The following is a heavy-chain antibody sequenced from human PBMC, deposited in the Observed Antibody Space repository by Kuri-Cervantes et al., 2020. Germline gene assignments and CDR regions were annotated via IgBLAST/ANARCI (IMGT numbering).Heavy chain of an antibody. V-gene: IGHV3-11*01. J-gene: IGHJ6*03. Sequence: GGSLRLSCAASGFTFSDYYMSWIRQAPGKGLEWVSYISSSGSTIYYADSVKGRFTISRDNSKNTLYLQMNSLRAEDTAVYYCAKASPDYYYYYYMDVWGKGTTVTVSS. CDR3: AKASPDYYYYYYMDV. CDR1: GFTFSDYY. CDR2: ISSSGSTI.